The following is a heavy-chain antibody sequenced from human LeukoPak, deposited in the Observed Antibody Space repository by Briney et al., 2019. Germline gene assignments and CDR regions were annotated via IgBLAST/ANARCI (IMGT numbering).Heavy chain of an antibody. Sequence: SETLSLTCTVSGGSISSSSYYWGWIRQPPGKGLEWIGSIYYSGSTYYNPSLKSRVTISVDTSKNQFSLKLSSVTAADTAVYYCARYTAGVDLYYFDYWGQGTLVTVSS. D-gene: IGHD2-2*02. CDR3: ARYTAGVDLYYFDY. CDR1: GGSISSSSYY. J-gene: IGHJ4*02. CDR2: IYYSGST. V-gene: IGHV4-39*01.